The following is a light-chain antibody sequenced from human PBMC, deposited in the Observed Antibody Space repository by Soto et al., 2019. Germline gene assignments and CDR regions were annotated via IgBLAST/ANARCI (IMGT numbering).Light chain of an antibody. V-gene: IGKV1-5*03. CDR1: QTISSW. J-gene: IGKJ1*01. CDR2: KAS. CDR3: QHYNSYSEA. Sequence: IQMTQSPSTLSASVGDRVTVTCRASQTISSWLDWYQQKPGKAPKLLIYKASTLKSGVPSRFSGSGSGTEFTLTISSLQPDDFATYYCQHYNSYSEAFGQGTKVDIK.